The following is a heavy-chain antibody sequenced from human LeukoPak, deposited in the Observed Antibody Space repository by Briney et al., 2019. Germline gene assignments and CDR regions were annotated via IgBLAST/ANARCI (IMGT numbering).Heavy chain of an antibody. CDR3: AKSAACSSTSCAMGDAFDI. J-gene: IGHJ3*02. CDR1: GFTFSSYA. V-gene: IGHV3-23*01. Sequence: GGSPRLSCAASGFTFSSYAMSWVRQAPGKGLEWVSAISGSGGSTYYADSVKGRFTISRDNSKNTLYLQMNSLRAEDTAVYYCAKSAACSSTSCAMGDAFDIWGQGTMVTVSS. D-gene: IGHD2-2*01. CDR2: ISGSGGST.